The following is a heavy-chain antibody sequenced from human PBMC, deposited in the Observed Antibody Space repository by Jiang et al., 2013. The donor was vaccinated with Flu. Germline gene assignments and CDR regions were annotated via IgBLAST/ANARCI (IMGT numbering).Heavy chain of an antibody. Sequence: VQLVESGAEVKKPGASVKVSCKASGYTFTNYYMHWLRQAPGQGLEWMGVINPSGGRTTYAQKFLGRVTMTRDTSTSTVYMELSSLRSEDTAVYHCARLIAAAGAEFDYWGQGTLVTV. J-gene: IGHJ4*02. CDR2: INPSGGRT. V-gene: IGHV1-46*01. CDR1: GYTFTNYY. D-gene: IGHD6-25*01. CDR3: ARLIAAAGAEFDY.